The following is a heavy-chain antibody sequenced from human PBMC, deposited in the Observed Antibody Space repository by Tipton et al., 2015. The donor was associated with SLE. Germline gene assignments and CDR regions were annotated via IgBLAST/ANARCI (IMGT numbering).Heavy chain of an antibody. V-gene: IGHV4-34*01. Sequence: TLSLTCAVYGGSFSGYYWSWIRQPPRKGLEWIGEINHSGSTNYNPSLKSRVTISVDTSKNQFSLKLSSVTAADTAVYYCARGGSYYDSSGSDYWGQGTLVTVSS. CDR3: ARGGSYYDSSGSDY. CDR2: INHSGST. J-gene: IGHJ4*02. CDR1: GGSFSGYY. D-gene: IGHD3-22*01.